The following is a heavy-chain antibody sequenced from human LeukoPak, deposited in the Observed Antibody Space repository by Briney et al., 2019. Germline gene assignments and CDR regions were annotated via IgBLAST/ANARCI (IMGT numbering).Heavy chain of an antibody. J-gene: IGHJ5*02. Sequence: GASVKVSCKASGYTFTSYGISWVRQATGQGLEWMGWMNPNSGNTGYAQKFQGRVTMTRNTSISTAYMALSSLRSEDTAVYYCARGVPMIKLKRKVRWFDPWGQGTLVTVSS. CDR2: MNPNSGNT. V-gene: IGHV1-8*02. CDR1: GYTFTSYG. D-gene: IGHD3-22*01. CDR3: ARGVPMIKLKRKVRWFDP.